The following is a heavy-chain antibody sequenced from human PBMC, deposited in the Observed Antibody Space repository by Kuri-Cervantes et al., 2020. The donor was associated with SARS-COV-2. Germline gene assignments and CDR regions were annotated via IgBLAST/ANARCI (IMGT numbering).Heavy chain of an antibody. CDR1: GGSITSGEHY. CDR3: ARHPPRDLMPWVD. Sequence: LRLSCTVSGGSITSGEHYWTWIRQHPEKGLEWIGHVYHSGNTYYNPSLKSRVTISVDTSKNQFSLKLSSVTAADTAVYYCARHPPRDLMPWVDWGQGTLVTVSS. V-gene: IGHV4-30-4*01. CDR2: VYHSGNT. J-gene: IGHJ4*02. D-gene: IGHD2-2*01.